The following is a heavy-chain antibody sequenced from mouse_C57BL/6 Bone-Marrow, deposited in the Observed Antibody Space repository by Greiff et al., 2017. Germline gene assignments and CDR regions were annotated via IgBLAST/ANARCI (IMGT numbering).Heavy chain of an antibody. CDR2: IYPGSGNT. CDR1: GYTFTDYY. CDR3: ARGGGPVYYFDY. J-gene: IGHJ2*01. Sequence: VKLMESGAELVRPGASVKLSCKASGYTFTDYYINWVKQRPGQGLEWIARIYPGSGNTYYNEKFKGKATLTAEKSSSTAYMQLSSLTSEDSAVYFCARGGGPVYYFDYWGQGTTLTVSS. V-gene: IGHV1-76*01. D-gene: IGHD3-3*01.